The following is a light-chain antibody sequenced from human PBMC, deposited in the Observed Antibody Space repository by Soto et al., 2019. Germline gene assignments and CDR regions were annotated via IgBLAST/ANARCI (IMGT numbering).Light chain of an antibody. J-gene: IGLJ2*01. CDR3: RSYTTSTTLI. Sequence: QSALTQPASVSGSPGQSITISCTGTSSDVGRYKLVSWYQQHPGKAPKLMIYDVTNRPSGVSNRFSGSKSGNTASLTISGLQAEDEADYYCRSYTTSTTLIFGGGTKQTVL. V-gene: IGLV2-14*03. CDR1: SSDVGRYKL. CDR2: DVT.